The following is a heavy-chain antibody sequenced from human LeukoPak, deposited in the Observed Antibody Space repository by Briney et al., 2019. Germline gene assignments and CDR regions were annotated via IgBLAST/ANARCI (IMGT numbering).Heavy chain of an antibody. CDR1: GGSISSSSYY. J-gene: IGHJ5*02. CDR2: IYYSGST. Sequence: SETLSLTCTVSGGSISSSSYYWGWIRQPPGKGLEWIGSIYYSGSTYYNPSLKSRVTISVDTSKNQFSLKLSSVTTADTAVYYCARHPPVNWFDPWGQGTLVTVSS. V-gene: IGHV4-39*01. CDR3: ARHPPVNWFDP.